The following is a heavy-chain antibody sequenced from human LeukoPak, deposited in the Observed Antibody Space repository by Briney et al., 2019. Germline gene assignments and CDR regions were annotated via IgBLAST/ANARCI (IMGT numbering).Heavy chain of an antibody. V-gene: IGHV1-69*05. J-gene: IGHJ4*02. D-gene: IGHD4-23*01. Sequence: SVKVSCKASGGTFSSYAISWVRQAPGQGLEWMGGIIPIFGTANYAQKFQGRVTITTDESTSTAYMELSSLRSEDTAVYYCARGAAPLDTYTVDFDYWGQGTLVTVSS. CDR2: IIPIFGTA. CDR3: ARGAAPLDTYTVDFDY. CDR1: GGTFSSYA.